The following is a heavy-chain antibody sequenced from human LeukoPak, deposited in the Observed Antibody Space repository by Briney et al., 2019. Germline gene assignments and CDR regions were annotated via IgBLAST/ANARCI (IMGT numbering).Heavy chain of an antibody. CDR1: GYTFTSYD. Sequence: ASVKVSCKASGYTFTSYDINWVRQATGQGLEWMGWMNPNSGNTGYAQKFQGRVTMTRNTSISTAYMELSSLRSEDTAVYYCAREYYDILTGRIYYYYGMDVWSQGTTVTVSS. J-gene: IGHJ6*02. V-gene: IGHV1-8*01. D-gene: IGHD3-9*01. CDR2: MNPNSGNT. CDR3: AREYYDILTGRIYYYYGMDV.